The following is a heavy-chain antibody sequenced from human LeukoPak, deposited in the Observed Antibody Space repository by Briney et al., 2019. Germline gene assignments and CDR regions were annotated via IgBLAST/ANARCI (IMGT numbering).Heavy chain of an antibody. J-gene: IGHJ4*02. CDR3: AKAANEWELLAGYFDY. Sequence: GGSLRLSCAASGFAFSSYGMHWVRQAPGKGLEWVAYIHYDSSTEDYADSVKGRFTISRDNSKNTLYLQMNSLRAEDTAVYYCAKAANEWELLAGYFDYWGQGTLVTVSS. CDR1: GFAFSSYG. V-gene: IGHV3-30*02. D-gene: IGHD1-26*01. CDR2: IHYDSSTE.